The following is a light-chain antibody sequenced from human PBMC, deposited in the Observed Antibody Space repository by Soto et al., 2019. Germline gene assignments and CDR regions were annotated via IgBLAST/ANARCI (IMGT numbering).Light chain of an antibody. V-gene: IGLV2-23*03. CDR3: WSYEGNTIFV. CDR1: NNDVGGYKL. J-gene: IGLJ2*01. Sequence: QSALTQPASVSGSPGQSITISCTGTNNDVGGYKLVYWYQQHPGKVPKVVIYEGSKRPSGVSNRFSGSKSGTTASLTIAGLQSEDEAYYYCWSYEGNTIFVFGGGTQLTVL. CDR2: EGS.